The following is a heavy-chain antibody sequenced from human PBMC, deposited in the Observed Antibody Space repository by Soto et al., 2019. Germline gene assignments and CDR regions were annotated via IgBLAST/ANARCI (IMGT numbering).Heavy chain of an antibody. V-gene: IGHV3-15*01. CDR3: STAGQWYFWTAYYFEH. J-gene: IGHJ4*02. D-gene: IGHD3-3*01. CDR1: GLSVTNAW. Sequence: GGSLRLSCAASGLSVTNAWLSLSRQTPGKGLEWVDRSKPKPDRGDKIQACGSVKGRFIICRDDSKDILYLEMNSLKTDDTGVYYCSTAGQWYFWTAYYFEHWGQGT. CDR2: SKPKPDRGDKI.